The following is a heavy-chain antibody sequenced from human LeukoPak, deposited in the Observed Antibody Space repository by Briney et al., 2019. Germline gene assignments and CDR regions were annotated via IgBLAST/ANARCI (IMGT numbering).Heavy chain of an antibody. J-gene: IGHJ3*02. CDR3: ARAYCSSTSCYRDAFDI. V-gene: IGHV3-11*04. D-gene: IGHD2-2*01. Sequence: GSLRLSCAASGFTFSDYYMSWIRQAPGKGLEWVSYISSSGSTIYYADSVKGRFTISRDNAKNSLYLQMNSLRAEDTAVYYCARAYCSSTSCYRDAFDIWGQGTMVTVSS. CDR1: GFTFSDYY. CDR2: ISSSGSTI.